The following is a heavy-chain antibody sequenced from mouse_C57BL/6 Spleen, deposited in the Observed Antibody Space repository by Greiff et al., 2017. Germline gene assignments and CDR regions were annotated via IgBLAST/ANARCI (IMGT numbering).Heavy chain of an antibody. CDR3: ARRSSRSHYYAMDY. D-gene: IGHD1-1*01. Sequence: QVQLQQPGAELVMPGASVKLSCKASGYTFTSYWMHWVKQRPGQGLEWIGEIDPSDSYTNYNQKFKGKSTLTVDKSSSTAYMQLSSLTSEDSAVYYCARRSSRSHYYAMDYWGQGTSVTVSS. V-gene: IGHV1-69*01. CDR2: IDPSDSYT. CDR1: GYTFTSYW. J-gene: IGHJ4*01.